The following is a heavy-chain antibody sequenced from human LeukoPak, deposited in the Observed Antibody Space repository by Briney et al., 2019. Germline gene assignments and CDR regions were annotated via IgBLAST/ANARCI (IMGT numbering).Heavy chain of an antibody. Sequence: PGGSLRLSCAASGFTFDDYAMHWVRQAPGKGLEWVSGISWNSGSIGYADSVKGRFTISRDNAKNSLYLQMNSLRAEDTALYYCAKDIHYCYGMDVWGQGTTVTVSS. CDR1: GFTFDDYA. CDR3: AKDIHYCYGMDV. V-gene: IGHV3-9*01. CDR2: ISWNSGSI. J-gene: IGHJ6*02.